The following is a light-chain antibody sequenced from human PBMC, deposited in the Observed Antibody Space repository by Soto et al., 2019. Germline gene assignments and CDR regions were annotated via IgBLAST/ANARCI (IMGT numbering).Light chain of an antibody. CDR3: CSYAGGYTYL. CDR2: GVV. CDR1: GNDVGAYNY. J-gene: IGLJ1*01. V-gene: IGLV2-11*01. Sequence: QSALTQPRSVSGSPGQSVTIPCTGIGNDVGAYNYVSWYQQHPGRPPKLLIYGVVRWPSGVPDRFSGSKSGNTASLTISGLQAEDEADYFCCSYAGGYTYLFGTGTKVTVL.